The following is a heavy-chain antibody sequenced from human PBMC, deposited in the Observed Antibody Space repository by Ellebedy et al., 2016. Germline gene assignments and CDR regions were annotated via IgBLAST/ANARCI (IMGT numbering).Heavy chain of an antibody. D-gene: IGHD3-10*01. V-gene: IGHV3-7*03. Sequence: GESLKISCAAPGFTFSSYWMGWVRQAPGKGLEWVTNIRSDESEKYFKDSVKGRFTISRDNAKNSVYLQMNSLRAEDTAMHYCARYGLSGTFDLWGQGTPVTVSS. CDR3: ARYGLSGTFDL. CDR1: GFTFSSYW. CDR2: IRSDESEK. J-gene: IGHJ4*02.